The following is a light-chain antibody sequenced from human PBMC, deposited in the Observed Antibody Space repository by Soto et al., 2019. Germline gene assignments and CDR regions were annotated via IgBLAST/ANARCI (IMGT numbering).Light chain of an antibody. J-gene: IGLJ1*01. V-gene: IGLV2-14*01. CDR3: YSYTSSSTYV. CDR2: DVS. Sequence: QHVLPQPASVSVSPGHSITISCFGTSSDVGAYNYVSWYQQHPAKAPKLMIYDVSNRPSGVSDRFSGSKSGNTASLTISGLQAEDEADYFCYSYTSSSTYVFGSGTKVTVL. CDR1: SSDVGAYNY.